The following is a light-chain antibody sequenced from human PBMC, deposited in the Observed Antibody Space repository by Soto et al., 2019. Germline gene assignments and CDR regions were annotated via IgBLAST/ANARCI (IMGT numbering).Light chain of an antibody. J-gene: IGKJ1*01. CDR2: GAS. Sequence: EIVLTQSPGTLSLSPGERATLSCRASQSVSNSYLAWYQQRPGQAPWLLIYGASSRATGIPDRFSGSGSGTDFTLTISRLEPEDFAVYYCQQYGSSGTFGQGTKVDI. CDR1: QSVSNSY. CDR3: QQYGSSGT. V-gene: IGKV3-20*01.